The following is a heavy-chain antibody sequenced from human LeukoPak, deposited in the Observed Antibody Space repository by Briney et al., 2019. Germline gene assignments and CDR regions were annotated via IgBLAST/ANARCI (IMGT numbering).Heavy chain of an antibody. J-gene: IGHJ4*02. Sequence: GGSLRLSCAASGCTLRRYWMYWFRQVPGKGLVWVSRINSDGSMTSYADSVKGRFTISRDNAENTLYLQMNSLRAEATAVYFSRSLTARWHPYIAYWGQGTPVSVSS. CDR2: INSDGSMT. CDR1: GCTLRRYW. V-gene: IGHV3-74*01. CDR3: RSLTARWHPYIAY. D-gene: IGHD2/OR15-2a*01.